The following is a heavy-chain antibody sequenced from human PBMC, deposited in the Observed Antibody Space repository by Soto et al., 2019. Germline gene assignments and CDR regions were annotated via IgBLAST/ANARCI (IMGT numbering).Heavy chain of an antibody. V-gene: IGHV1-46*03. J-gene: IGHJ4*02. CDR2: INPSGGST. D-gene: IGHD3-3*01. CDR3: ARDYGYYDFWSGYYTLDY. CDR1: GYTFTSYY. Sequence: VASVKVSCKASGYTFTSYYMHWVRQAPGQGLEWMGIINPSGGSTSYAQKFQGRVTMTRDTSTSTVYMELSSLRSEDTAVYYCARDYGYYDFWSGYYTLDYWGQGTLVTVSS.